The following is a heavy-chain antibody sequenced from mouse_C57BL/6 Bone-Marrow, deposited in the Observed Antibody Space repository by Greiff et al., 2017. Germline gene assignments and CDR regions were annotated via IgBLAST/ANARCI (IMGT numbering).Heavy chain of an antibody. CDR2: ISGGGGNT. Sequence: EVQLVESGGGLVKPGGSLKLSCAASGFTFSSYTMSWVRQTPEQRLQWVAAISGGGGNTYYPDSVKGRFTISRDNDKNILYLQMSSLRSEDTALYYCSRQVTTVLATKYFDVWGTGTTVTGSS. D-gene: IGHD1-1*01. CDR3: SRQVTTVLATKYFDV. V-gene: IGHV5-9*01. J-gene: IGHJ1*03. CDR1: GFTFSSYT.